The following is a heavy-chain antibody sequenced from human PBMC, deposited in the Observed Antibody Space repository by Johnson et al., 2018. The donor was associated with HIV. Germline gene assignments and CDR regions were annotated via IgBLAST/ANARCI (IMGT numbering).Heavy chain of an antibody. CDR2: IYSGGST. Sequence: VQLVESGGGLIQPGGSLRLSCAASGFTVSSNYMSWVRQAPGKGLEWVSVIYSGGSTYYADSVKGRFTISRDNSKNTLYLQMNSLRAEDTAVYYCASRLWWQAPLDAFDIWGQGTMVTVSS. V-gene: IGHV3-53*01. CDR1: GFTVSSNY. D-gene: IGHD2-21*01. J-gene: IGHJ3*02. CDR3: ASRLWWQAPLDAFDI.